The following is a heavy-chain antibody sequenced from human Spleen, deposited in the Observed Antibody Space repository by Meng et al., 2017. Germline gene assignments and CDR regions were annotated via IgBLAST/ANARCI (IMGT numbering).Heavy chain of an antibody. Sequence: GESLKISCEASGFTFSSYEMIWVRQAPGKGLEWVSYIGTSGSTIYYADSVKGRFTISRDNAKNSLYLQMNSLRAEDTAVYYCNSRPSYFDYWGQGTLVTVSS. CDR3: NSRPSYFDY. CDR1: GFTFSSYE. CDR2: IGTSGSTI. J-gene: IGHJ4*02. V-gene: IGHV3-48*03.